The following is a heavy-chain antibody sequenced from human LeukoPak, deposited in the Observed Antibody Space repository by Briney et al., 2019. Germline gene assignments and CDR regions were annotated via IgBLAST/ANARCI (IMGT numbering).Heavy chain of an antibody. V-gene: IGHV3-74*01. CDR3: ARDPSYYDFARLDYYCYYMDV. CDR2: VNSDGSST. D-gene: IGHD3-3*01. Sequence: GGSLRLSCAASGCTFSNYWMHWVRQAPGKGLVWVSRVNSDGSSTSYADSVKGRFTISRDNAKNTVYPQMNSLRAEDTAVYYCARDPSYYDFARLDYYCYYMDVWGKGTTVTVSS. CDR1: GCTFSNYW. J-gene: IGHJ6*03.